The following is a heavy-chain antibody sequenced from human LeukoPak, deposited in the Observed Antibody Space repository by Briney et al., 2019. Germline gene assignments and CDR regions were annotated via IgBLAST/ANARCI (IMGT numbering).Heavy chain of an antibody. CDR2: ISGSGGDT. D-gene: IGHD6-13*01. Sequence: GGRLRLSCTASGFTFSTYSMTWVRQAPGKGPEWVSAISGSGGDTYYADSVKGRFTIYRDNSKNTLYLQMTSLRAEDTAVYYCVRVDGGYYYDNWGQGTLVTVSS. V-gene: IGHV3-23*01. CDR1: GFTFSTYS. CDR3: VRVDGGYYYDN. J-gene: IGHJ4*02.